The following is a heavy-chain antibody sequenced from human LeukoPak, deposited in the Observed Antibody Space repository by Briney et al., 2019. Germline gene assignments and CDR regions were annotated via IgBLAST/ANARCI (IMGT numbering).Heavy chain of an antibody. J-gene: IGHJ1*01. CDR1: GGSISSYY. CDR2: IYYSGST. CDR3: ARHRGYSSSSRGYFQH. Sequence: SETLSLTCTVSGGSISSYYWSWLRQPPGKGLEWIGYIYYSGSTNYNPSLKSRVTISVDTSKNQFSLKLSSVTAADTAVYYCARHRGYSSSSRGYFQHWGQGTLVTVSS. D-gene: IGHD6-6*01. V-gene: IGHV4-59*08.